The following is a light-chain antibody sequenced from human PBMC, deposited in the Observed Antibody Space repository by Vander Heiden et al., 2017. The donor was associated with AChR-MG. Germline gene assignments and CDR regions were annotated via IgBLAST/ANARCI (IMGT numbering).Light chain of an antibody. CDR2: GAS. Sequence: EIMMTQSPVTLSVSPGERATLSCRASQSVSYSLAGDQQKPGQAPRLLIYGASTRATGIPDRFSGSGSGTDFTLTISSLQSEDFAGYDCQQEWTFGQGTKMEIK. J-gene: IGKJ1*01. CDR3: QQEWT. CDR1: QSVSYS. V-gene: IGKV3-15*01.